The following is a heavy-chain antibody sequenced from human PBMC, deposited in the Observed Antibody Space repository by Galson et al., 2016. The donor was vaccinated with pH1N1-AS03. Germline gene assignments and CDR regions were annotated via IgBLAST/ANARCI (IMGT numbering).Heavy chain of an antibody. D-gene: IGHD4-23*01. CDR1: GFTFSAYS. V-gene: IGHV3-48*01. J-gene: IGHJ4*02. Sequence: SLRLPCAASGFTFSAYSMNWFRQAPGKGLEWVSHISSRSSGKYYADSVTGRFTVSRDDAENSLYLQMNSLRVEDTAVYFCARDLRAVADPYWGQGALVTVSS. CDR3: ARDLRAVADPY. CDR2: ISSRSSGK.